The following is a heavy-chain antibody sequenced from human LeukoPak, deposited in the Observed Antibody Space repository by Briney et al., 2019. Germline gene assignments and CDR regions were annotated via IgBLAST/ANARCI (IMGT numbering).Heavy chain of an antibody. CDR1: GFTFSSYS. CDR3: ARPMLSDILTGGSLDY. J-gene: IGHJ4*02. D-gene: IGHD3-9*01. Sequence: GGSLRLSCAASGFTFSSYSMNWVRQAPGKGLEWVAVISYDGSNKYYADSVKGRFTISRDNSKNTLYLQMNSLRAEDTAVYYCARPMLSDILTGGSLDYWGQGTLVTVSS. V-gene: IGHV3-30*03. CDR2: ISYDGSNK.